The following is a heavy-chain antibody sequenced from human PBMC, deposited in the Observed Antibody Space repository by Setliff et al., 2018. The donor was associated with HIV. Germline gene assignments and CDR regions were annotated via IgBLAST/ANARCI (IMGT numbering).Heavy chain of an antibody. Sequence: GSLRLSCAASGFTFGREWMSWVRQAPGKGLEWVANINEDGSEKTYVDSVKGRFSVSRDNAYNSLFLQMNSLRAEDTAVYYCAKGSGKITIYYYYMDVWGKGTTVTVSS. CDR2: INEDGSEK. CDR1: GFTFGREW. J-gene: IGHJ6*03. CDR3: AKGSGKITIYYYYMDV. D-gene: IGHD3-3*01. V-gene: IGHV3-7*03.